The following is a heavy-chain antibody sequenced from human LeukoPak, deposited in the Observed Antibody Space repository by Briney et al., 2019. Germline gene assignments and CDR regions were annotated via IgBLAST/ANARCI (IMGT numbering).Heavy chain of an antibody. Sequence: GGSLRLSCAASGFTFSSDVMSWVRQAPGKGLEWVSGISGSGGRTYYADSVKGRFTISRDNSKNTLYLQMNSLRAEDTAVYYCAKLAAVVETDMDAWRKGTTVTVSS. CDR1: GFTFSSDV. J-gene: IGHJ6*03. D-gene: IGHD6-13*01. CDR3: AKLAAVVETDMDA. V-gene: IGHV3-23*01. CDR2: ISGSGGRT.